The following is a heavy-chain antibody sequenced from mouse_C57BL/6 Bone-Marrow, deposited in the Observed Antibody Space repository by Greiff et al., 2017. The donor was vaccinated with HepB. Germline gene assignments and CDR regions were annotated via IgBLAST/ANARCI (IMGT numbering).Heavy chain of an antibody. D-gene: IGHD2-3*01. CDR3: ARGEGWLLHGYAMDH. CDR2: IYPGIGST. V-gene: IGHV1-55*01. Sequence: VQLQQPGAELVKPVASVKMSCKASGYTFTSYWITWVKQRPGQGLEWIGDIYPGIGSTKYNEKFKSKATLTVDTSSSTAYMKLSSLTAEDSAVYYCARGEGWLLHGYAMDHWGQGTSVTVSS. J-gene: IGHJ4*01. CDR1: GYTFTSYW.